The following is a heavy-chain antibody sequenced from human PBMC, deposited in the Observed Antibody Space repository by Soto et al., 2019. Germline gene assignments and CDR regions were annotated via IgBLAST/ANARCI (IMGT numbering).Heavy chain of an antibody. J-gene: IGHJ6*02. CDR3: AKDNMGVVAVDQHNNMDV. Sequence: QVQLVESGGGVVQPGRSLRLSCAASGFTFSSYGMHWVRQAPGKGLEWVAVISDDGSKNYYIDSVKGRFIISRDNSKNTLYLQMNRLRSEDTAVYYCAKDNMGVVAVDQHNNMDVWGQGTTVSVSS. D-gene: IGHD3-22*01. V-gene: IGHV3-30*18. CDR1: GFTFSSYG. CDR2: ISDDGSKN.